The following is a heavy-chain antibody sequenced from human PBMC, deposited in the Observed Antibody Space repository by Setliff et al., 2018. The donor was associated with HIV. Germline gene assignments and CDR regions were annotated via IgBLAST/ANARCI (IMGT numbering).Heavy chain of an antibody. D-gene: IGHD3-22*01. J-gene: IGHJ3*02. V-gene: IGHV3-53*05. CDR3: ARDPHYYDSSGYWAVTFDI. CDR2: IYNDDTT. Sequence: PGGSLRLSCAASGFTFKNHFMNWVRQAPGKGLEWVSIIYNDDTTSYADSVKGRFTISKDNSKDTLFLQMNNLRVEDTAVYYCARDPHYYDSSGYWAVTFDIWGQGSMVTVSS. CDR1: GFTFKNHF.